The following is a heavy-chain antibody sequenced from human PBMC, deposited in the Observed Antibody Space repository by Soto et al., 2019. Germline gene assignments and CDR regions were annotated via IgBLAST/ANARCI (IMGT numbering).Heavy chain of an antibody. CDR3: DRGPRNSI. Sequence: QLQLQESGSGLVNPSQTLSLTCAVSGGSISSGGYSWSWIRQPPGKGLGWMGYVHHSGSTYYNPSRKGPVTISVDRSKTQFSLKMRSVNAADTAVYYCDRGPRNSIWGQGTLVTVSS. D-gene: IGHD3-22*01. CDR1: GGSISSGGYS. J-gene: IGHJ4*02. CDR2: VHHSGST. V-gene: IGHV4-30-2*01.